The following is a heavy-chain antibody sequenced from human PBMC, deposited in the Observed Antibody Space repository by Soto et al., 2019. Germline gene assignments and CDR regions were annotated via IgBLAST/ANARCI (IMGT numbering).Heavy chain of an antibody. CDR2: ISGSGGGT. V-gene: IGHV3-23*01. D-gene: IGHD3-22*01. CDR1: GFTFSNYA. J-gene: IGHJ4*02. Sequence: GGSLRLSCAASGFTFSNYAMSWVRQAPGKGLEWVSAISGSGGGTYYADSVKGRFTISRDNSKNTLFLQMSSLRAEDKAVYYCAKREYLYANSGYFSAYFDYWGQGTLVTVSS. CDR3: AKREYLYANSGYFSAYFDY.